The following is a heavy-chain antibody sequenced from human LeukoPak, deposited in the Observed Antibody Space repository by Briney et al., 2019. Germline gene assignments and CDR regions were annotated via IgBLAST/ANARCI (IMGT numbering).Heavy chain of an antibody. J-gene: IGHJ5*02. CDR2: ISGSGGST. CDR1: GFTVSTYA. CDR3: AKDVAYSGSYYSWFDP. V-gene: IGHV3-23*01. D-gene: IGHD1-26*01. Sequence: QTGGSPRLSCAASGFTVSTYAMSWVRQAPGKGLEWVSAISGSGGSTYYADSVKGRFTISRDKSKNTLYLQMNSLRAEDTAVYYCAKDVAYSGSYYSWFDPWGQGTLVTVSS.